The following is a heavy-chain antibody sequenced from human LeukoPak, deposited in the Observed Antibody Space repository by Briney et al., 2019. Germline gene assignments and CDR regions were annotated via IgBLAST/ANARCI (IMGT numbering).Heavy chain of an antibody. CDR2: INHSGST. D-gene: IGHD2-15*01. V-gene: IGHV4-34*01. CDR3: ARGTPTYRYCSGGSCYSTNWFDP. J-gene: IGHJ5*02. CDR1: GGSFSGYY. Sequence: PSETLSLTCAVYGGSFSGYYWSWIRQPPGKGLEWIGEINHSGSTNYNPSLKSRVTISVDTSKNQFSLKLSSVTAADTAVYYCARGTPTYRYCSGGSCYSTNWFDPWGQGPWSPSPQ.